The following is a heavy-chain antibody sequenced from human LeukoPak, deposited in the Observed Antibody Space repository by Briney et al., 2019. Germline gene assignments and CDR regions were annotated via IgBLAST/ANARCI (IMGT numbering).Heavy chain of an antibody. J-gene: IGHJ4*02. D-gene: IGHD5-18*01. CDR1: GFTFTSYV. Sequence: GRSLRLSCAASGFTFTSYVIHWVRQAPGKGLEWVAVISYDGNNEFYADSVKGRFTISRDNSRNTVYLQMNSLRAEDTAVYYCANDLGWIQLNLGRGQGTLVTVSS. CDR2: ISYDGNNE. V-gene: IGHV3-30*04. CDR3: ANDLGWIQLNLG.